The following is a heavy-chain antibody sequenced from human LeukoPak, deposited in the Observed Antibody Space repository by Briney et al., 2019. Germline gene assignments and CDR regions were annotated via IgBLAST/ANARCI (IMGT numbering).Heavy chain of an antibody. Sequence: NTSETQSLTCTVSGGSISSYYWSWIRQPPGKGLEWIGYIFYSGSTNYNPSLKSRVTISVDTSQNQFSLKLSSVTAADTAVYYCARRLGGWFDPWGQGTLVTVSS. V-gene: IGHV4-59*08. D-gene: IGHD3-16*01. CDR3: ARRLGGWFDP. CDR1: GGSISSYY. J-gene: IGHJ5*02. CDR2: IFYSGST.